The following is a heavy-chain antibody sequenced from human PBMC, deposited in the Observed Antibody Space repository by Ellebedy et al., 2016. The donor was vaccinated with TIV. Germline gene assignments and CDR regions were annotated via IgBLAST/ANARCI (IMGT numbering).Heavy chain of an antibody. CDR3: ASSHAG. CDR2: IWNDGTNE. V-gene: IGHV3-33*03. Sequence: GESLKISCVASGFSFNHYGMDWVRQAPGKGLEWVANIWNDGTNERYADSVKGRFIISRDNPTNSLYLQMNSLTVEDTAVYYCASSHAGWGQGTLVTVSS. J-gene: IGHJ4*02. CDR1: GFSFNHYG.